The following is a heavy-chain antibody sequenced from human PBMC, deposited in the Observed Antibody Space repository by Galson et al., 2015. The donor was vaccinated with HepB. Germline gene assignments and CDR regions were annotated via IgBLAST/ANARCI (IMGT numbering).Heavy chain of an antibody. V-gene: IGHV6-1*01. CDR3: ARGPENWGGMAWRAFQV. CDR1: GDSVSNIDVV. Sequence: CAISGDSVSNIDVVWHWVRQSPSRGLEWLGRTYYRPKWWTNYPASMKGRTTINPDTSRNHFSLQLNSVTPEDTAVYFCARGPENWGGMAWRAFQVWGQGTVVTVSP. CDR2: TYYRPKWWT. D-gene: IGHD2-21*01. J-gene: IGHJ3*01.